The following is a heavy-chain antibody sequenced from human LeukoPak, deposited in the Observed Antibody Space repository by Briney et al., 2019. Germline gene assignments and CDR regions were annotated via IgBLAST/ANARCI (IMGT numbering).Heavy chain of an antibody. J-gene: IGHJ4*02. Sequence: IPIFGTANYAQKFQGRVTITTEESTSTAYMELSSLRSEDTAVYYCAAAGTYYYDSSGYRDYWGQGTLVTVSS. D-gene: IGHD3-22*01. CDR3: AAAGTYYYDSSGYRDY. V-gene: IGHV1-69*05. CDR2: IPIFGTA.